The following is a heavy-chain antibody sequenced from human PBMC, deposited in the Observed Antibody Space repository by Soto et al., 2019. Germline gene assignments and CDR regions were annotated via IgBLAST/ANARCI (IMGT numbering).Heavy chain of an antibody. V-gene: IGHV4-30-4*01. CDR3: ARVPPPYSFAYDD. Sequence: QVQLQESGPGLVKPSQTLSLTCNVSGVSIGSGDYYWSWIRQPPGKGLEWIGYIYISGTTYYNPSLKRRRTISLDTSRNVFSLTLRSVTAADTAVYYCARVPPPYSFAYDDWGQGTLVTVSS. D-gene: IGHD5-12*01. CDR2: IYISGTT. CDR1: GVSIGSGDYY. J-gene: IGHJ4*02.